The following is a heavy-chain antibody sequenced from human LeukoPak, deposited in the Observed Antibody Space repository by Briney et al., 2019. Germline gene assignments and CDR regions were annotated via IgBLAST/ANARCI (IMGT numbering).Heavy chain of an antibody. V-gene: IGHV1-69-2*01. CDR1: GYTFTDYY. J-gene: IGHJ4*02. CDR2: VDPEDGET. D-gene: IGHD4-17*01. Sequence: ASVKVSCKASGYTFTDYYMHWVQQAPGKGLEWMGIVDPEDGETIYAEKFQGRVTITADTSTDTAYMELSSLRSEDTAVYYCATITESYGDYVLYYFDYWGQGTLVTVSS. CDR3: ATITESYGDYVLYYFDY.